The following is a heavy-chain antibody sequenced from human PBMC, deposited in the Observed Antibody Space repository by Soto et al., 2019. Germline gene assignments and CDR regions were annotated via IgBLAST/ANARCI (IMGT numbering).Heavy chain of an antibody. CDR1: GFIFSDYE. D-gene: IGHD5-12*01. Sequence: GGSLRLSCAASGFIFSDYEINWVRQAPGKGLEWVSYISGSGLTIYYVDSVKGRFTISRDNAKNSLYLQMNSLGVEDTAVYYCARGPYRNTYNWFDSWGQGTLVTVSS. J-gene: IGHJ5*02. CDR2: ISGSGLTI. CDR3: ARGPYRNTYNWFDS. V-gene: IGHV3-48*03.